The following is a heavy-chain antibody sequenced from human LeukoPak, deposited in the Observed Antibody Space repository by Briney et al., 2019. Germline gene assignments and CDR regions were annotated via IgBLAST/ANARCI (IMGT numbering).Heavy chain of an antibody. CDR1: GFSFNTHA. Sequence: GGSLRLSCATSGFSFNTHAMTWVRQAPGQGPEWVSSVSGSDDTTYYADSMKGRFTISRDNSKTTLYLRMNSLRAEDSAIYYCAKGDDFDSSSFYSHWGQGTLVVVSS. CDR2: VSGSDDTT. J-gene: IGHJ4*02. CDR3: AKGDDFDSSSFYSH. D-gene: IGHD3-22*01. V-gene: IGHV3-23*01.